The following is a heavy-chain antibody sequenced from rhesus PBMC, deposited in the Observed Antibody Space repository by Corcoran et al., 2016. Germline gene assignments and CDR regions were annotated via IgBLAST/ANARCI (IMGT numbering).Heavy chain of an antibody. CDR1: GVSLYGNY. J-gene: IGHJ5-2*02. CDR3: ARDAISLDV. Sequence: QVLLQESGPGLVRPSETLPLTCAVSGVSLYGNYWTWIRHSPGKGLEWIGYISGNSETTSYNPSLGGRVTISKDTSQNQFSLMLTSVTAADTAVYYCARDAISLDVWGRGVLVTVSS. CDR2: ISGNSETT. V-gene: IGHV4-147*01.